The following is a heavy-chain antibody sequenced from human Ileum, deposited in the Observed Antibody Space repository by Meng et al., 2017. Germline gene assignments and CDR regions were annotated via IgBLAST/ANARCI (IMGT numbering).Heavy chain of an antibody. J-gene: IGHJ4*02. CDR2: IDSGGSGT. V-gene: IGHV3-23*03. CDR1: GFTFTTYA. CDR3: TRVSLGSLSDH. Sequence: GESLKISCAASGFTFTTYAMSWVRQAPGKGLEWVSGIDSGGSGTYYADSVKGRFTISRDNSKNTLYMQMNSLRVEDTAIYYCTRVSLGSLSDHWGQGSLVTVSS. D-gene: IGHD1-26*01.